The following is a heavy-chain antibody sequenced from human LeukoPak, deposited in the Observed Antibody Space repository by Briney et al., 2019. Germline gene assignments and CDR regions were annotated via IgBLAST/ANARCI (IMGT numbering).Heavy chain of an antibody. CDR1: GFTFSSYA. J-gene: IGHJ4*02. Sequence: GGSLRLSCAASGFTFSSYAMHWVRQAPGKGLEWVAVISYDGSNKYYADSVKGRFTISRDNSKNTLYLQMNSLRAEDTAVYYCARGDTIFGVVTPPFDYWGQGTLVTVSS. CDR3: ARGDTIFGVVTPPFDY. V-gene: IGHV3-30*04. CDR2: ISYDGSNK. D-gene: IGHD3-3*01.